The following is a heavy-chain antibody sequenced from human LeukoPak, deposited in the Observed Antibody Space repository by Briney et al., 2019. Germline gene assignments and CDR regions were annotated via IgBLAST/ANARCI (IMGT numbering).Heavy chain of an antibody. CDR2: INSDGSSR. D-gene: IGHD3-22*01. Sequence: GGSLRHSSAAPGDTLTIYWTHSGRQAPGKGLVWVSRINSDGSSRSYADSVKGRFTISRDNAKNTLYLQMNSLRAEDTAVYYWASLVYESSSYYYPPYLDYWAQGTLVTVSS. CDR3: ASLVYESSSYYYPPYLDY. V-gene: IGHV3-74*01. J-gene: IGHJ4*02. CDR1: GDTLTIYW.